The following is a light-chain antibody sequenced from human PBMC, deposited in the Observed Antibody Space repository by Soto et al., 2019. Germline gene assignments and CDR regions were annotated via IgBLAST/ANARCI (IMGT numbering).Light chain of an antibody. V-gene: IGKV3-20*01. CDR1: QSVSGSY. CDR2: GAS. CDR3: QQYGSPWA. Sequence: EIVLTQSPGTLSLSPGERAILSCRASQSVSGSYLAWYQHKPGQAPRLLIYGASSRATGIPDRFSGSGSGTDFSLTISRLEPEDFAMYYCQQYGSPWAFGQGTKVESK. J-gene: IGKJ1*01.